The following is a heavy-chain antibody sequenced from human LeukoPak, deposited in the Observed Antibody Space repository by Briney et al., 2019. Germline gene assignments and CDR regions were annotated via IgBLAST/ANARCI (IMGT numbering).Heavy chain of an antibody. CDR2: IWYDGSNK. D-gene: IGHD3-22*01. J-gene: IGHJ6*02. CDR1: GFTFSSYG. Sequence: GGSLRLSCAASGFTFSSYGMHWVRQAPGKGLEWVAVIWYDGSNKYYADSVKGRFTISRDNSKNTLYLQMNSLRAEDTAVYYCARDSSGYYPTYYYYGMDVRGQGTTVTVSS. V-gene: IGHV3-33*01. CDR3: ARDSSGYYPTYYYYGMDV.